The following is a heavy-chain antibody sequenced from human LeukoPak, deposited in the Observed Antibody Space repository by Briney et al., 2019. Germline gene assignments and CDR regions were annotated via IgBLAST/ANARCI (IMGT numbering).Heavy chain of an antibody. CDR1: GGSISSYY. J-gene: IGHJ6*02. CDR2: IYYSGST. D-gene: IGHD3-9*01. CDR3: AREGDILTGYGMDV. Sequence: SETLSLTCTVSGGSISSYYWSWIRQPPGKGLEWIGSIYYSGSTYYNPSLKSRVTISVDTSKSQFSLKLSSVTAADTAVYYCAREGDILTGYGMDVWGQGTTVTVSS. V-gene: IGHV4-59*05.